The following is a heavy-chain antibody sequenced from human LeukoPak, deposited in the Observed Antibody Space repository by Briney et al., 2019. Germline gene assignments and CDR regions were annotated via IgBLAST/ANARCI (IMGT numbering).Heavy chain of an antibody. V-gene: IGHV1-45*02. CDR2: ITPFNGNT. J-gene: IGHJ4*02. CDR1: GYTFTYRY. Sequence: ASVKVSCQASGYTFTYRYLHWVRQAPGQALEWMGWITPFNGNTNYPQKFQARVTITRDRSMSTAYMELSSLRSEDTAMYYCASVAGGVFDYWGQGTLVTVSS. D-gene: IGHD6-19*01. CDR3: ASVAGGVFDY.